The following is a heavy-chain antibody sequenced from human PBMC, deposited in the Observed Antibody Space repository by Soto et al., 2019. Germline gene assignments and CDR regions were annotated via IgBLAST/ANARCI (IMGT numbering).Heavy chain of an antibody. D-gene: IGHD4-17*01. CDR1: GFSLSTSGVG. J-gene: IGHJ4*02. CDR3: AQMTTVTRFDY. Sequence: QITLKESGPTLVKPTQTLTLTCTFSGFSLSTSGVGVGWIRQPPGKALEWLALIYWDDDKRYSPSLKSRLTITKDTSKNQVVLTMTNMDPVHTATYYSAQMTTVTRFDYWGQGTLVTVSS. V-gene: IGHV2-5*02. CDR2: IYWDDDK.